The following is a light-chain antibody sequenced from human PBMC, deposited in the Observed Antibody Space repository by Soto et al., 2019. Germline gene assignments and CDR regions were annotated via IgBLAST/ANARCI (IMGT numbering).Light chain of an antibody. J-gene: IGLJ2*01. CDR2: SND. V-gene: IGLV1-51*01. CDR1: NSNIGNNY. Sequence: QSVLTQPPSVSAAPGQKVTISCSGSNSNIGNNYVSWYQQVPGTAPKLLIYSNDKRPSGIPDRFSGSWSGTSATLGITGLQTGDEADYYCGTWDTGLSAGVFGGGTKVTVL. CDR3: GTWDTGLSAGV.